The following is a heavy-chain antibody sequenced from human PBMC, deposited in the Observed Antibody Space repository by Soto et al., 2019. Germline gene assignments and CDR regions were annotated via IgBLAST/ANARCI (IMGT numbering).Heavy chain of an antibody. CDR1: GFTFSGYG. CDR2: ISNDGSNK. Sequence: VQLVESGGGVVQPGRSLRLSCAASGFTFSGYGMHWVRQAPGKGLEWVAVISNDGSNKYYVDSVKGRLTISRDNSKNTLDLQMNSLRAEDTAVYYCAKDRVSEHSSGWPQGQWGQGTLVTVSS. V-gene: IGHV3-30*18. D-gene: IGHD6-19*01. J-gene: IGHJ4*02. CDR3: AKDRVSEHSSGWPQGQ.